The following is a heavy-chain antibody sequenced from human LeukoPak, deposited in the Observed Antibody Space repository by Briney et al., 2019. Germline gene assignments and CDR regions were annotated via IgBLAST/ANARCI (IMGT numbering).Heavy chain of an antibody. CDR3: ARDRYYYDSSGYYYFDY. CDR1: GYTFTSYY. J-gene: IGHJ4*02. V-gene: IGHV1-46*01. CDR2: MNPSGGST. Sequence: ASVKVSCKASGYTFTSYYMHWVRQAPGQGLEWMGIMNPSGGSTSYAQKFQGRVTMTRDTSTSTVYMELSSLRSEDTAVYYCARDRYYYDSSGYYYFDYWGQGTLVTVSS. D-gene: IGHD3-22*01.